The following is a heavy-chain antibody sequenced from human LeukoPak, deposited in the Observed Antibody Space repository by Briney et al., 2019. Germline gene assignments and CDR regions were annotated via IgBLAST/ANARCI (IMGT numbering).Heavy chain of an antibody. CDR1: GGTFSSYA. J-gene: IGHJ5*02. V-gene: IGHV1-69*04. CDR2: IIPILGIA. Sequence: SVKVSCKASGGTFSSYAISWVRQAPGQGLEWMGRIIPILGIANYAQKFQGRVTITADKSTSTAYMELSSLRSEDTAVYYCARAIFGVVNWFDPWGQGTLVTVSS. D-gene: IGHD3-3*01. CDR3: ARAIFGVVNWFDP.